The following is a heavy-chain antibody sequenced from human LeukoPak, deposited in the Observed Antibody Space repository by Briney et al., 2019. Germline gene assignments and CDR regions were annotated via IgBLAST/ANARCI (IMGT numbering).Heavy chain of an antibody. CDR2: IYYSGST. Sequence: SETLSLTCTVSGGSISSSSYYWGWIRQPPGKGLEWIGRIYYSGSTYYNPSLKSRVTISVDTSKNQFSLKLSSVTAADTAVYYCASNGLAAASYWGQGTLVTVSS. CDR1: GGSISSSSYY. J-gene: IGHJ4*02. D-gene: IGHD6-13*01. V-gene: IGHV4-39*01. CDR3: ASNGLAAASY.